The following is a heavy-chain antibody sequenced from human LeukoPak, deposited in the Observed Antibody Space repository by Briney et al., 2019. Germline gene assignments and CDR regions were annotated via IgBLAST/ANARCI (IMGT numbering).Heavy chain of an antibody. D-gene: IGHD2-2*01. Sequence: SETLSLTCAVSGGSISGGGYSWSWIRQPPGKGLEWIGYIYYSGSTYYNPSLKSRVTISVDTSKNQFSLKLSSVTAADTAVYYCARVLGYCSSTSCYVDAFDIWGQGTMVTVSS. J-gene: IGHJ3*02. CDR3: ARVLGYCSSTSCYVDAFDI. V-gene: IGHV4-30-4*07. CDR1: GGSISGGGYS. CDR2: IYYSGST.